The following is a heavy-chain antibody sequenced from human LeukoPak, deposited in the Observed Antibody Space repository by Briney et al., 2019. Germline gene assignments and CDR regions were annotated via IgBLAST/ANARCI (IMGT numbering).Heavy chain of an antibody. CDR2: ISSSGSTI. CDR3: ARDLRGDGYNSFDY. D-gene: IGHD5-24*01. CDR1: GFTFSNYE. V-gene: IGHV3-48*03. Sequence: GGSLRLSCAASGFTFSNYEMNWVRQAPGRGLEWVSYISSSGSTIYYADSAKGRFTISRDNAKNSLYLQMNGLRPEDTAVYYCARDLRGDGYNSFDYWGQGTLVTVSS. J-gene: IGHJ4*02.